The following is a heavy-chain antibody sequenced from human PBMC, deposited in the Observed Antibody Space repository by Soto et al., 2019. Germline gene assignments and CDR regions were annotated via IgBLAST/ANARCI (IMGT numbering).Heavy chain of an antibody. CDR2: ISGSGGST. D-gene: IGHD3-22*01. CDR3: AKEITMIVVAVYYYYGMDV. J-gene: IGHJ6*02. V-gene: IGHV3-23*01. Sequence: GGSLRLSCAASGFTFSSYAMSWVRQAPGKGLEWVSAISGSGGSTYYADSVKGRFTISRDNSKNTLYLQMNSLRAEDTAVYYCAKEITMIVVAVYYYYGMDVWGQGTTVTVSS. CDR1: GFTFSSYA.